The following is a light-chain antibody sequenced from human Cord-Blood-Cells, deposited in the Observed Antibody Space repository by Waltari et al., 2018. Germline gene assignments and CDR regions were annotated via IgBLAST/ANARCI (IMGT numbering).Light chain of an antibody. V-gene: IGLV1-40*01. J-gene: IGLJ2*01. CDR1: SSNIGAGYD. CDR2: GNS. Sequence: QSVLTQPPSVSGAPGQRVTISCTGSSSNIGAGYDLHWYQQLPGTAPKLLIYGNSNRPSGVPDRFSGSKSGTSASLAITGLQAEDEADYYCQSYDSSLRVVFGGGTKLTVL. CDR3: QSYDSSLRVV.